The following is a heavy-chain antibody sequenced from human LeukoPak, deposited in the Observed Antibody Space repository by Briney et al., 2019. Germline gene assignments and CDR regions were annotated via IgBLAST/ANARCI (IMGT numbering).Heavy chain of an antibody. CDR3: ARDTGSAPDYYYYGMDV. J-gene: IGHJ6*02. V-gene: IGHV4-59*01. CDR2: IYYSGST. CDR1: GGSISSYC. D-gene: IGHD4-17*01. Sequence: SETLSLTCTVSGGSISSYCWSWIRQPPGKGLEWIGYIYYSGSTNYNPSLKSRVTISVDTSKNQFSLKLSSVTAADTAVYYCARDTGSAPDYYYYGMDVWGQGTTVTVSS.